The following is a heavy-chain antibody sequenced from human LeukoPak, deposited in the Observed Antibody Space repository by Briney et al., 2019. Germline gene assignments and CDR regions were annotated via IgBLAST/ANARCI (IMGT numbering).Heavy chain of an antibody. CDR1: GFTFSSYV. J-gene: IGHJ4*02. CDR2: ISSNGGTT. CDR3: AKGRIAAAGDFDY. V-gene: IGHV3-23*01. Sequence: GGSLRLSCAASGFTFSSYVMSWVRQAPGKGLEWVSAISSNGGTTYYADSVKGRLTISRDNSKNTLYLQMNSLRAEDTAVYYCAKGRIAAAGDFDYWGQGTLVTVSS. D-gene: IGHD6-13*01.